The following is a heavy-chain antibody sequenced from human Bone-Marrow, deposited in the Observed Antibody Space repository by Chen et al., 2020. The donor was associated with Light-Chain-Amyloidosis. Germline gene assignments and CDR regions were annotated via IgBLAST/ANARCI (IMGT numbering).Heavy chain of an antibody. J-gene: IGHJ3*01. CDR3: ARGPSEVEWGVVKSAFAFDF. Sequence: QLQLQESGPGLVEPSQTLSLTCTVSGASIISSEYYWGCLRQAPGKGLEWIGSIFRGDITYYTSSLKSRVTLSVDTSNNHISLRLRSVTAGDTAIYYCARGPSEVEWGVVKSAFAFDFWGQGTMVTVSS. V-gene: IGHV4-39*07. CDR1: GASIISSEYY. CDR2: IFRGDIT. D-gene: IGHD2-21*01.